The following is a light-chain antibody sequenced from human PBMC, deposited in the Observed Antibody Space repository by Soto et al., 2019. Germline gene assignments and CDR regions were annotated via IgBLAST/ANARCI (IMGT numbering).Light chain of an antibody. J-gene: IGLJ1*01. Sequence: QSALAQPASVSGSPGQSITIPCTGTSSDVGAYNYVSWYQQYPGKAPKYIIYDVTNRPSGVSYRFSGSKSGNTASLTISGLQAEDEADYYCSSYTTSSTLYVFGTGTKVTVL. CDR1: SSDVGAYNY. CDR2: DVT. V-gene: IGLV2-14*03. CDR3: SSYTTSSTLYV.